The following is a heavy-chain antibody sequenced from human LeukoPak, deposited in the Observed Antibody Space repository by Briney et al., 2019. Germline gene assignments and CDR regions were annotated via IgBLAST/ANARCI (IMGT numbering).Heavy chain of an antibody. J-gene: IGHJ4*02. CDR3: ARVGDYGDYFDY. CDR1: GGSISSGGYS. CDR2: IYHSGST. D-gene: IGHD4-17*01. V-gene: IGHV4-30-2*01. Sequence: SETLSLTCAVSGGSISSGGYSWSWIRQPPGKGLEWIGYIYHSGSTYYNPPLKSRVTISVDRSKNQFSLKLSSVTAADTAVYYCARVGDYGDYFDYWGQGTLVTVSS.